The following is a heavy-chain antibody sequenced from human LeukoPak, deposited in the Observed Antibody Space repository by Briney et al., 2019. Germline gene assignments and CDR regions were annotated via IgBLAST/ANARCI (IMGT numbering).Heavy chain of an antibody. J-gene: IGHJ4*02. V-gene: IGHV1-8*01. CDR1: GYTFTSYD. Sequence: ASVKVSCKASGYTFTSYDINWVRQATGQGLEWMGWMNPNSGNTGYAQKFQGRVTMTRNTSISTAYMELSSLRSEDTAVYYCARGCYDFWSGYSPFDYWGQGTLVTVSS. CDR2: MNPNSGNT. D-gene: IGHD3-3*01. CDR3: ARGCYDFWSGYSPFDY.